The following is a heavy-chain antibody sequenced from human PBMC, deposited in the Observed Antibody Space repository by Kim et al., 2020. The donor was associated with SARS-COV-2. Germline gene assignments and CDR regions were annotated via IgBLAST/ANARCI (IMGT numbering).Heavy chain of an antibody. D-gene: IGHD3-10*01. CDR3: ASDPYYRYGMDV. J-gene: IGHJ6*02. Sequence: GGSLRLSCTASGFTFSDYGMHWVRQAPGKGLEWVAIIWYDGSNKYYADSVTGRFTISRDNSKNTLYLQMNSLRAEDTAVYYCASDPYYRYGMDVWGQGTTVSVSS. CDR2: IWYDGSNK. CDR1: GFTFSDYG. V-gene: IGHV3-33*01.